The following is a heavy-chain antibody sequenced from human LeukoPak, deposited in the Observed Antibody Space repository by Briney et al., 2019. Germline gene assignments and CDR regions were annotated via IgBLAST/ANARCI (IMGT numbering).Heavy chain of an antibody. CDR1: GFTFSSYA. D-gene: IGHD5-18*01. V-gene: IGHV3-64*01. CDR2: ISSNGGST. J-gene: IGHJ4*02. Sequence: PGGSLRLSCAASGFTFSSYAMHWVRQAPGKGLEYVSAISSNGGSTYYANSVKGRFTISRDNSKNTLYLQMGSLRAEDMAVYYCAREGAAMDLFDYWGQGTLVTVSS. CDR3: AREGAAMDLFDY.